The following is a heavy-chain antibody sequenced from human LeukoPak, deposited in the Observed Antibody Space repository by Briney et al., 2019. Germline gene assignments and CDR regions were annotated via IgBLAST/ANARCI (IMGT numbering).Heavy chain of an antibody. J-gene: IGHJ5*02. V-gene: IGHV3-30*02. D-gene: IGHD2-2*02. Sequence: GGSLRLSCAASGFTFSSYGMHWVRQAPGKRLEWVAFIRYDGSNKYYADSVKGRFTISRDNSKNTLYLQMNSLRAEDTAVYYCEKDSPLYCSSNSCYTSWGQGTLVTVSS. CDR1: GFTFSSYG. CDR2: IRYDGSNK. CDR3: EKDSPLYCSSNSCYTS.